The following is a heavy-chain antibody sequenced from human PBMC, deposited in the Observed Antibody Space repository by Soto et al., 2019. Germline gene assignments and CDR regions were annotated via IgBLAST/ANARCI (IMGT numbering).Heavy chain of an antibody. CDR3: AISGGGEDY. D-gene: IGHD3-16*01. V-gene: IGHV4-4*02. Sequence: QVQLQESGPGLVKPSGTLSLSCAVSGGSISSSHWWTWVRQPPGKGLEWIGEIYHSGSTNSNPSLKSRVTISVDTSRNQFSLNLSSVTAADTAVYYCAISGGGEDYWGQGILVTVSS. CDR1: GGSISSSHW. J-gene: IGHJ4*02. CDR2: IYHSGST.